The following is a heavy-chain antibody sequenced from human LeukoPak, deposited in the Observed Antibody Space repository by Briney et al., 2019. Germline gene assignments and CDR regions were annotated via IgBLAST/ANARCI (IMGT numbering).Heavy chain of an antibody. CDR3: ARGYCSSTSCRRAFDI. J-gene: IGHJ3*02. CDR1: GGSISSSSYC. Sequence: PSETLSLTCTVSGGSISSSSYCWGWIRQPPGKGLEWIGSIYYSGSTYYNPSLKSRVTISVDTSKNQFSLKLSSVTAADTAVYYCARGYCSSTSCRRAFDIWGQGTMVTVSS. V-gene: IGHV4-39*07. D-gene: IGHD2-2*01. CDR2: IYYSGST.